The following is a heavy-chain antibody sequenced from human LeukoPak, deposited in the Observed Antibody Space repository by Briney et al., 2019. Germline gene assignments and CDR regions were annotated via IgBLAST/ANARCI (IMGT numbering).Heavy chain of an antibody. CDR2: IYYSGNT. CDR3: ARDFGIVGAIDAFDI. Sequence: SETLSLTCTVSGGFISSYYWSWIRQPPGKRLEWIGNIYYSGNTNYNPSLKSRVTILVDTSQSQFSLKLSSVTAADTAVYYCARDFGIVGAIDAFDIWGQGTMVTVSS. V-gene: IGHV4-59*01. D-gene: IGHD1-26*01. J-gene: IGHJ3*02. CDR1: GGFISSYY.